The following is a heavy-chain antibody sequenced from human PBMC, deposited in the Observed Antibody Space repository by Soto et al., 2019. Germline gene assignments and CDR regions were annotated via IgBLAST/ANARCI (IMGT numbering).Heavy chain of an antibody. D-gene: IGHD3-10*01. CDR2: IKSGGTI. CDR1: GFTFSSYW. CDR3: VRAYGFGELY. J-gene: IGHJ4*02. V-gene: IGHV3-48*04. Sequence: GGSLGLSCAASGFTFSSYWMHWVRQAPGEGLVWVSRIKSGGTIYYADSVKGRFTISRDNAKSSLYLQMNSLRAEDTAVYYCVRAYGFGELYWGQGTLVTVSS.